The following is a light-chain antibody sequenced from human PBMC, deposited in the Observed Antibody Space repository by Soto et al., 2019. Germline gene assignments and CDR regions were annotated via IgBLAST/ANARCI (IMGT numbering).Light chain of an antibody. Sequence: DIQMTQSPSTLSASVGDRVTITCRASQSISSWLAWYQQKPGKAPKLLIYDASRLESGVPSRFSGSGSGTEFTLTISSLQPDDFATYYCQQYNSYSYTFGQGTK. CDR3: QQYNSYSYT. J-gene: IGKJ2*01. CDR2: DAS. V-gene: IGKV1-5*01. CDR1: QSISSW.